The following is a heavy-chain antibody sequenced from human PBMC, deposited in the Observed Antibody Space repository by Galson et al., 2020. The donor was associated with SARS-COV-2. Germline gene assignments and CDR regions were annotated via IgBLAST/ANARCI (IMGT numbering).Heavy chain of an antibody. D-gene: IGHD2-21*02. CDR2: ISYDGSKK. J-gene: IGHJ4*02. CDR1: GFTFRSYG. Sequence: PGGSLRLSCAASGFTFRSYGMHWVRQAPGKGLEWVAVISYDGSKKNYADSVKGRFTISRDNSENTLYLQIHSLRAEDTAVYYCAKDSTVVTPLDYWGQGTLVTVSS. V-gene: IGHV3-30*18. CDR3: AKDSTVVTPLDY.